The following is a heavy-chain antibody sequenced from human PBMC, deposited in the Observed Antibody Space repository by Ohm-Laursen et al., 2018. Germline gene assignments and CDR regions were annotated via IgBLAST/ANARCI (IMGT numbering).Heavy chain of an antibody. V-gene: IGHV3-23*01. CDR3: AKDLIAGGDY. J-gene: IGHJ4*02. D-gene: IGHD6-13*01. CDR2: ISGSGGST. Sequence: SLRLSCAASGFTFSDYYMSWIRQAPGKGLEWVSAISGSGGSTYYADSVKGRFTISRDNSKNTLYLQMNSLRAEDTAVYYCAKDLIAGGDYWGQGTLVTVSS. CDR1: GFTFSDYY.